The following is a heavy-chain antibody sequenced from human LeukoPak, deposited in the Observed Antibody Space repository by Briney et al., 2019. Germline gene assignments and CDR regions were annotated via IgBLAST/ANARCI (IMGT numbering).Heavy chain of an antibody. J-gene: IGHJ6*02. CDR2: ISYDGSNK. CDR1: GLTFGSYA. V-gene: IGHV3-30-3*01. Sequence: QPGRSLRPACAADGLTFGSYAMHWVRQAPGKGLEWVAFISYDGSNKYYAEYVKGRFTISRDNSKNTLYLEMNSLRAEDTAVYYCARGGHSRAIYYYRMDVWGQGTTVTVSS. CDR3: ARGGHSRAIYYYRMDV. D-gene: IGHD6-13*01.